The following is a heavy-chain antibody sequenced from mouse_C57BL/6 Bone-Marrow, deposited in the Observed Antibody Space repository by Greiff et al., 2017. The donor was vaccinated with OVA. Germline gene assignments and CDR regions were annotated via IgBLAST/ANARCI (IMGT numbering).Heavy chain of an antibody. D-gene: IGHD2-4*01. CDR3: AREGNYDPLAY. V-gene: IGHV1-55*01. J-gene: IGHJ3*01. Sequence: QVQLQQPGAELVKPGASVKMSCKASGYTFTSYWITWVKQRPGQGLKWIGDIYPGSGSTNYNEKFKSKATLTVDTSSSTAYMQLSSLTSEDSAVYYCAREGNYDPLAYWGQGTLVTVSA. CDR2: IYPGSGST. CDR1: GYTFTSYW.